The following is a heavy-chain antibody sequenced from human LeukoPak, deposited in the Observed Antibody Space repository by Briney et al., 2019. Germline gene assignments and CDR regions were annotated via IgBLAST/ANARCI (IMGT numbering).Heavy chain of an antibody. D-gene: IGHD6-19*01. CDR2: INHSGST. Sequence: SETPSLTCAVYGGSFSGYYWSWIRQPPGKGLEWIGEINHSGSTNYNPSLKSRVTISVDTSKNQFSLKLSSVTAADTAVYYCAVTGYSSGWFDYWGQGTLVTVSS. V-gene: IGHV4-34*01. J-gene: IGHJ4*02. CDR3: AVTGYSSGWFDY. CDR1: GGSFSGYY.